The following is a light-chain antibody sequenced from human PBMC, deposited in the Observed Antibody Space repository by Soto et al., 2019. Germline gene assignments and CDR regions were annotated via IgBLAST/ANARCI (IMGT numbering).Light chain of an antibody. CDR2: AAF. CDR1: QTVYSNY. J-gene: IGKJ1*01. CDR3: QQYDSSPRT. V-gene: IGKV3-20*01. Sequence: DIVLTQSPGTLSLSPGERATLSCRASQTVYSNYLAWYQQKPGHAPRLLIYAAFVRATGIPDRFSGSGSGTDFTLTISGLEPEDFAVYYCQQYDSSPRTFGQGTKVDIK.